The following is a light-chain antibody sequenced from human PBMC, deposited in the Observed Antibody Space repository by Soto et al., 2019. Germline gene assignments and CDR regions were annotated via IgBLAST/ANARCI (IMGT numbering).Light chain of an antibody. Sequence: EIVMSQSPATLSLSPGERATLSCRASESVSTNLAWYQQKAGQAPRLLIYGASTRATGIPARFSGGGSGTDFTLTISRLEPEDFAVYYCQQFSSYPLTFGGGTKVDIK. CDR1: ESVSTN. J-gene: IGKJ4*01. V-gene: IGKV3-15*01. CDR2: GAS. CDR3: QQFSSYPLT.